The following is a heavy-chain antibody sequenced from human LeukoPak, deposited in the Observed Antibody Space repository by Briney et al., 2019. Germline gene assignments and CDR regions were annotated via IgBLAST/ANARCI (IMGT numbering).Heavy chain of an antibody. Sequence: SETLSLTCTVSGGSISSYYWSWIRQPAGKGLEWIGRIYTSGSTGSNPSLKSRVTMSVDTSKNQFSLKLTSVTVADTAVYYCARACKWNNSYYYYMDVWGKGTTVTVSS. V-gene: IGHV4-4*07. CDR3: ARACKWNNSYYYYMDV. D-gene: IGHD1/OR15-1a*01. CDR2: IYTSGST. CDR1: GGSISSYY. J-gene: IGHJ6*03.